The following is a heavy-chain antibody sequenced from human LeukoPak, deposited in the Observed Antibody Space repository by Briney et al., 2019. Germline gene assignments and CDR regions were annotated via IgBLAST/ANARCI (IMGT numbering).Heavy chain of an antibody. V-gene: IGHV1-69-2*01. CDR2: VDPEDGET. J-gene: IGHJ4*02. Sequence: GASVKVSCKASGYTFTDYYMHWVQQAPGKGLEWMGRVDPEDGETIYAEKFQGRVTITADTSTDTAYMELSSLRAEDTAVYYCASTGDITMIATGDYWGQGTLVTVSS. CDR3: ASTGDITMIATGDY. D-gene: IGHD3-22*01. CDR1: GYTFTDYY.